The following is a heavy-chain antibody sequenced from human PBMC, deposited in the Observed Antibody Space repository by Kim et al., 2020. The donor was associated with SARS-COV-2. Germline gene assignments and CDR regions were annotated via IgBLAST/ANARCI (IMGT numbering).Heavy chain of an antibody. Sequence: SETLSLTCAVYGGSFSGYYWSWIRQPPGKGLEWIGEINHSGSTNYNPSLKSRVTISVDTSKNQFSLKLSSVTAADTAVYYCARALGTPGTTRALDYWGQG. D-gene: IGHD1-1*01. CDR2: INHSGST. CDR3: ARALGTPGTTRALDY. V-gene: IGHV4-34*01. CDR1: GGSFSGYY. J-gene: IGHJ4*02.